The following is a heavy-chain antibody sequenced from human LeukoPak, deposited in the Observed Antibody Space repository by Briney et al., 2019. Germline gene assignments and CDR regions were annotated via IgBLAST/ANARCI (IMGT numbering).Heavy chain of an antibody. CDR1: GFTFSDYG. Sequence: GGSLRLSCAASGFTFSDYGMSWVRQAPGKGLEWVSGISGSGGSTYYADSVRGRFTISRDNSKNTLYLQMNTLRAEDTAVYYCAKGALRGYTYGYTPYYFDYWGHGTLVTVSS. D-gene: IGHD5-18*01. V-gene: IGHV3-23*01. J-gene: IGHJ4*01. CDR3: AKGALRGYTYGYTPYYFDY. CDR2: ISGSGGST.